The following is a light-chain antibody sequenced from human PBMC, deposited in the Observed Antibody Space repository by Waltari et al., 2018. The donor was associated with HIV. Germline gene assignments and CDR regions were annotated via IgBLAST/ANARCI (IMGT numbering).Light chain of an antibody. CDR1: QSVRSY. V-gene: IGKV3-11*01. CDR2: DAS. CDR3: QQRSNWAPT. Sequence: VLTQFPATLSLCSGERATLSCRASQSVRSYLAWYQQKPGQAPRLLIYDASNRAAGIPARFSGSGSGTDFTLTISSLETEDFAVYYCQQRSNWAPTFGQGTRLDIK. J-gene: IGKJ5*01.